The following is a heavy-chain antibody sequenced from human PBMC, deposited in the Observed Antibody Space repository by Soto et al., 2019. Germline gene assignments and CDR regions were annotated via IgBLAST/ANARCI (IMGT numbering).Heavy chain of an antibody. CDR1: GGTFSSYA. J-gene: IGHJ4*02. V-gene: IGHV1-69*13. D-gene: IGHD5-18*01. CDR2: IIPIFGTA. CDR3: ARVRYSYGSYYFDY. Sequence: ASVKVSCKASGGTFSSYAISWVRQAPGQGLEWMGGIIPIFGTANYAQKFQGRVTITADESTSTAYMELSSLRSEDTAVYYCARVRYSYGSYYFDYWGQGTLVTVSS.